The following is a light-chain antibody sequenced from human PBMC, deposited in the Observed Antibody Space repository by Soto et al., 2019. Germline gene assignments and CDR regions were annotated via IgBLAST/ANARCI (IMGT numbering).Light chain of an antibody. V-gene: IGLV1-51*02. CDR3: GTWDSSLSYYV. CDR2: ENN. CDR1: SSNIGNNY. J-gene: IGLJ1*01. Sequence: QSVLTQPPSVSAAPGQKVTISCSGSSSNIGNNYVSWYQQLPGTAPKLLIYENNKRASGIPDRFSGSKSGTSATLDINGLQTGDEADYYCGTWDSSLSYYVFGGGTKLTVL.